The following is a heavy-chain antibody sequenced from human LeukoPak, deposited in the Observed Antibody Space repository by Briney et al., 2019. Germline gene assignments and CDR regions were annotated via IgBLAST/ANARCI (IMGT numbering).Heavy chain of an antibody. CDR3: ARVPYYDFWSGYSQGLYYFDY. Sequence: PSETLSLTCTVSGGSISSSSYYWSWIRQPPGKGLEWIGEINHSGSTNYNPSLKSRVTISVDTSKNQFSLKLSSVTAADTAVYYCARVPYYDFWSGYSQGLYYFDYWGQGTLVTVYS. CDR2: INHSGST. J-gene: IGHJ4*02. CDR1: GGSISSSSYY. D-gene: IGHD3-3*01. V-gene: IGHV4-39*07.